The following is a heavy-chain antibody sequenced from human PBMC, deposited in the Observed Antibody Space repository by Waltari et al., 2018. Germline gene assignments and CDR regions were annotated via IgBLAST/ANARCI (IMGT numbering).Heavy chain of an antibody. V-gene: IGHV3-7*01. CDR1: GFTFSSYW. CDR3: ARRLSGYELFDY. CDR2: RKEEGSEK. Sequence: EVQLVESGGGLVQPGGSLRLSCAASGFTFSSYWMSWVRQAPGKGLEWCANRKEEGSEKYYVDCGKGRFTNSRDNANNSLYLQMNSVRAEDTAVYYCARRLSGYELFDYWGQGTLVTVSS. D-gene: IGHD5-12*01. J-gene: IGHJ4*02.